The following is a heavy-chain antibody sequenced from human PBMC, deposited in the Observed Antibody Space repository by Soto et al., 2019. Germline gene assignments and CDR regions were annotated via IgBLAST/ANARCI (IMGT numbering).Heavy chain of an antibody. V-gene: IGHV2-5*02. J-gene: IGHJ3*01. CDR2: IYWDDDK. CDR3: AHSGWSESHYVADAFDV. D-gene: IGHD1-26*01. Sequence: QITLKDLGLTLVNPQQTPPRPSTSLGFPSITTPLGLAWTRHPQEKALEWLALIYWDDDKRYNPSLKSRLTITKDTSKNQVVLTMTNMDPVDTATYHCAHSGWSESHYVADAFDVWGQGTMVTVSS. CDR1: GFPSITTPLG.